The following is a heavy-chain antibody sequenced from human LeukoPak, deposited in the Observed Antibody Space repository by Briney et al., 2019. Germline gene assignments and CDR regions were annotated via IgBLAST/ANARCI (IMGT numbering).Heavy chain of an antibody. CDR2: ISGSGGST. D-gene: IGHD2-15*01. Sequence: GGSLRLSCAASGFTFSSYAMSWVRQAPGKGLEWVSAISGSGGSTYYADSVKGRFTISRDNSKNTLYLQMNSLRAEDTAVYYCAKDLGGKVVAATPFDYWGQGTLVTVSS. V-gene: IGHV3-23*01. J-gene: IGHJ4*02. CDR1: GFTFSSYA. CDR3: AKDLGGKVVAATPFDY.